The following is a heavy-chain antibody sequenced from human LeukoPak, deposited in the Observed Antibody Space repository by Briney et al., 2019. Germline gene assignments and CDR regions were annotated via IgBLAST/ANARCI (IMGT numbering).Heavy chain of an antibody. CDR2: INWNGGST. CDR3: ASHQGGSYSLAWFDP. Sequence: GGSLGLSCAASGFPFDDYGMSWVRQAPGKGLEWVSGINWNGGSTGYADSVKGRFTISRDNAKNSLYLQMNTLRAEETALYYCASHQGGSYSLAWFDPWGQGTLVTVSS. D-gene: IGHD1-26*01. J-gene: IGHJ5*02. CDR1: GFPFDDYG. V-gene: IGHV3-20*04.